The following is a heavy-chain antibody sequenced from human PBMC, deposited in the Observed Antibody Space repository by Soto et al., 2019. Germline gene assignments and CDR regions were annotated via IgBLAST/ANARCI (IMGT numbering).Heavy chain of an antibody. CDR2: ISSSSSSI. CDR3: ASRYYYDSSGYYYPCYY. D-gene: IGHD3-22*01. J-gene: IGHJ4*02. CDR1: GFTFSNYN. Sequence: EVQLVESGGGLVQPGGSLRLSCAASGFTFSNYNMNWVRQAPGKGLEWVSSISSSSSSIYYADSVKGRFTISRDNAKNSLYLQMNGLRDEDTAVYYCASRYYYDSSGYYYPCYYWGQGPLVAVSS. V-gene: IGHV3-48*02.